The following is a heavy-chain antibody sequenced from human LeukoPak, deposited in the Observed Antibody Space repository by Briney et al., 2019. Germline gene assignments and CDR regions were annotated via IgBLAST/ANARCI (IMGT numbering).Heavy chain of an antibody. D-gene: IGHD3-10*01. CDR1: GFTFSSYW. J-gene: IGHJ4*02. V-gene: IGHV3-74*01. CDR2: LSPDGSST. Sequence: GGSLRLSCAASGFTFSSYWMQWVRQAPGKGLVWVSGLSPDGSSTTSADSVKGRFTISRDNSKNTLYLQMNSLRAEDTAVYYCAKNSITMVRGVISENFDYWGQGTLVTVSS. CDR3: AKNSITMVRGVISENFDY.